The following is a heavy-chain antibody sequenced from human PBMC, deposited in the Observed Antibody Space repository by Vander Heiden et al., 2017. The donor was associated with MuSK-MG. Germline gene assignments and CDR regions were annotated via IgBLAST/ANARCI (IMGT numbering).Heavy chain of an antibody. V-gene: IGHV3-23*01. D-gene: IGHD6-19*01. CDR1: GFTFSTHA. Sequence: EVQLLESGGGLVQPGGSLRLSCAASGFTFSTHAISWVPQAPGKGLEWVSAISGSGGSTYYADSVKGRFTISRDNSKNTLYLQMNSLRAEDTAVYYCAKVLQMGSSGWLYYYGMDVWGQGTTVTVSS. CDR2: ISGSGGST. J-gene: IGHJ6*02. CDR3: AKVLQMGSSGWLYYYGMDV.